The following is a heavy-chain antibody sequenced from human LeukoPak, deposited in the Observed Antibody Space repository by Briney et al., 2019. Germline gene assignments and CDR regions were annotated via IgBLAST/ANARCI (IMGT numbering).Heavy chain of an antibody. J-gene: IGHJ4*02. D-gene: IGHD3-10*01. V-gene: IGHV3-23*01. Sequence: PGGSLRLSCAASGFSFTSYGMSWVRQAPGKGLEWVSAISGSGGSTYYADSVKGRFTISRDNSKNTLYLQMNSLRAEDTAVYYCATPGPLWFEGTFDYWGQGTLVTVSS. CDR2: ISGSGGST. CDR3: ATPGPLWFEGTFDY. CDR1: GFSFTSYG.